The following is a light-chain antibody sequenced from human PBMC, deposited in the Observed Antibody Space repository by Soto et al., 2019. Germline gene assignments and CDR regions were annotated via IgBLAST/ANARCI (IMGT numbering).Light chain of an antibody. CDR3: QQYGTSPYT. V-gene: IGKV3-20*01. CDR2: NAS. J-gene: IGKJ2*01. CDR1: QPFTTNL. Sequence: EIVLAHSPGTLSLSPWERATLSCRASQPFTTNLLASHTQMAGQAPRLILYNASSRAPGIPDRFSASGSRTDFTPPIRTLEPEDFALYYCQQYGTSPYTFGRGTKVDIK.